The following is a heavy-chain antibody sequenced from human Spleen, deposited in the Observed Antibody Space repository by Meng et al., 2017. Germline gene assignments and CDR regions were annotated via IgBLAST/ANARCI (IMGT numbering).Heavy chain of an antibody. Sequence: HVQLLHAGAEVKHPGASVKVSCKASDYSFTGYGVCWVRPAPGQGLEWMAWLGAHPGDTSHAPKFVGRVTVTADTATATAYMELRSLRSDDTAVYYCARGTPGRSYCDYWGLGTLVTVSS. CDR1: DYSFTGYG. CDR3: ARGTPGRSYCDY. D-gene: IGHD3-10*01. CDR2: LGAHPGDT. V-gene: IGHV1-18*01. J-gene: IGHJ4*02.